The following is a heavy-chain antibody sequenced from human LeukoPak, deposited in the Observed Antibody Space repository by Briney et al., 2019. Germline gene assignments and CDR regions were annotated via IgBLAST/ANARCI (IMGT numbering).Heavy chain of an antibody. V-gene: IGHV4-31*03. CDR2: IYYSGST. Sequence: SETLSLTCTVSGGSISSGGYYWSWIRQHPGKGLEWIGYIYYSGSTYYNPSLKSRVTISVDTSKNQFSLKLSSVTAADTAVYYCARHQGLLSAFDIWSQGTMVTVSS. CDR3: ARHQGLLSAFDI. CDR1: GGSISSGGYY. D-gene: IGHD6-25*01. J-gene: IGHJ3*02.